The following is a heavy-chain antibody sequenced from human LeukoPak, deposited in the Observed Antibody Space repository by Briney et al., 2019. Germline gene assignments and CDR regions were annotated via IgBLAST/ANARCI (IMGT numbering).Heavy chain of an antibody. D-gene: IGHD3-22*01. Sequence: GGSLRLSCGASGFTFSSYAMSWVRQAPGKGLEWVSAISSSGGLAYYADSVKGRFTMSRDNSENTLFLQMNSLRADDTALYYCAKAGSSGYRYYFDYWGQGVLVTVSS. CDR2: ISSSGGLA. CDR1: GFTFSSYA. V-gene: IGHV3-23*01. CDR3: AKAGSSGYRYYFDY. J-gene: IGHJ4*02.